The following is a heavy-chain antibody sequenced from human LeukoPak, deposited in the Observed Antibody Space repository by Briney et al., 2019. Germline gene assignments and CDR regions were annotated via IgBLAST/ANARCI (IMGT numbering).Heavy chain of an antibody. V-gene: IGHV1-46*01. CDR2: INPSGGST. CDR3: ATDGPPRGVIDAFDI. D-gene: IGHD2-8*02. J-gene: IGHJ3*02. Sequence: VASVKVSCKASGYTFTSYYMHWVRQAPGQGLEWMGIINPSGGSTSYAQKFQGRVTMTRDTSTSTVYMELSSLRSEDTAVYYCATDGPPRGVIDAFDIWGQGTMVTVSS. CDR1: GYTFTSYY.